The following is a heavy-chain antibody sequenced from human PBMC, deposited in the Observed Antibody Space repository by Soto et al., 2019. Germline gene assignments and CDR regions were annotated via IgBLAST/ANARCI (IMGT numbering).Heavy chain of an antibody. V-gene: IGHV4-39*01. CDR1: GGSISHTPYF. CDR2: IYYSGST. Sequence: KTSETLSLTCTVSGGSISHTPYFWGWIRQPPGKGLEWIGNIYYSGSTYYNPSLKSRVTISVDTSKNQLSLKLTSVTAADTAVFYCVSLPTNYHGVDVWGQGTMVTVSS. J-gene: IGHJ6*02. CDR3: VSLPTNYHGVDV.